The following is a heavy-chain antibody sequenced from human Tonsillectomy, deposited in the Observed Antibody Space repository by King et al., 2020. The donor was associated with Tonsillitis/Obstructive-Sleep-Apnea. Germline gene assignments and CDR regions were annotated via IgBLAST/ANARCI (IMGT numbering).Heavy chain of an antibody. CDR3: SRDLLLGFHFYYYYMDV. J-gene: IGHJ6*03. Sequence: QLVQSGAEVKKPGASVKVSCKASGYTFTSYYMHWVRQAPGQGLEWMGIINPSGGSTSYAQKFQGRVTMTRDTSTSTVYMELGSLRSEDTAVYYWSRDLLLGFHFYYYYMDVWGKGTTVTVSS. V-gene: IGHV1-46*01. D-gene: IGHD2-21*01. CDR2: INPSGGST. CDR1: GYTFTSYY.